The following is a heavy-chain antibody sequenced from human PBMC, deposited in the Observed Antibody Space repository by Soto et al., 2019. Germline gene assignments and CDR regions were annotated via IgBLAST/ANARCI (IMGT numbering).Heavy chain of an antibody. V-gene: IGHV1-69*13. CDR1: GGTFSSYA. CDR3: ARDFYVDTAMAYFDY. D-gene: IGHD5-18*01. J-gene: IGHJ4*02. Sequence: SVKVSCKASGGTFSSYAISWVRQAPGQGLEWMGGIIPIFGTANYAQKFQGRVTITADESTSTAYMELSSLRSEDTAVYYCARDFYVDTAMAYFDYWGQGTLVTVSS. CDR2: IIPIFGTA.